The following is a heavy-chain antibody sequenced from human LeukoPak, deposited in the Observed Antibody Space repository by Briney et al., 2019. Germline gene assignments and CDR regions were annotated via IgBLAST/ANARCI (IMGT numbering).Heavy chain of an antibody. CDR2: IRYDGSHI. D-gene: IGHD5-12*01. Sequence: AGGSLRLSCAASGFTFSNYGMRWVRQAPGKGLEWVALIRYDGSHISYADSVKGRFTISRDNSKNTLYLQLKSLRTEDTAVYYCATQYSGWSAFDYWGRGTLVTVSS. CDR3: ATQYSGWSAFDY. V-gene: IGHV3-30*02. J-gene: IGHJ4*02. CDR1: GFTFSNYG.